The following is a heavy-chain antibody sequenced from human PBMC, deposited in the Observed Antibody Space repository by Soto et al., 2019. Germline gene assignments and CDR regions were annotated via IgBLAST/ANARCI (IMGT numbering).Heavy chain of an antibody. D-gene: IGHD3-10*01. J-gene: IGHJ1*01. Sequence: PGGSLRISCAASGFTVSSYAMSWVRQAPGKGLEWVSVISGSDDSTYYADSVKGRFTISRDNSKNTLYLQMNSLRAEDTAVYYCAKDSIGYYYGSGAPGLHFQHWGQGTLVTVSS. CDR3: AKDSIGYYYGSGAPGLHFQH. CDR2: ISGSDDST. V-gene: IGHV3-23*01. CDR1: GFTVSSYA.